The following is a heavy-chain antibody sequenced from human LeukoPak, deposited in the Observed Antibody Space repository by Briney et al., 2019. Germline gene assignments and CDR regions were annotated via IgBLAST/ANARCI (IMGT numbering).Heavy chain of an antibody. CDR3: ARDHNPKTWGWLQLGELFPFDY. D-gene: IGHD5-24*01. J-gene: IGHJ4*02. V-gene: IGHV1-46*01. Sequence: ASVKVSCKASGYTFTSYYMHWVRQAPGQGLEWMGIINPSGGSTSYAQKFQGRVTMTRDMSTSTVYMELSSLRSEDTAVYYCARDHNPKTWGWLQLGELFPFDYWGQGTLVTVSS. CDR1: GYTFTSYY. CDR2: INPSGGST.